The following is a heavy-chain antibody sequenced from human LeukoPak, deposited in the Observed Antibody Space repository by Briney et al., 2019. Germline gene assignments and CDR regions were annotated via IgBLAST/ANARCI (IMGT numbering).Heavy chain of an antibody. Sequence: PGGSQRLSCAASGFPLSSYSINGFRQAPGKGLEWVAYISASGSNIYYVDSVMGRFTVSRDNPKSSLFLQMNSPRAEDTAVYYCARVKGTYFDYWGQGALVTVSS. CDR3: ARVKGTYFDY. D-gene: IGHD1-1*01. CDR1: GFPLSSYS. V-gene: IGHV3-48*01. CDR2: ISASGSNI. J-gene: IGHJ4*02.